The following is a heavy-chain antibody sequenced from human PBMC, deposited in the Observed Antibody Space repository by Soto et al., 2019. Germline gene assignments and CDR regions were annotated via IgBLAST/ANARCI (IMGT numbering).Heavy chain of an antibody. V-gene: IGHV4-34*01. Sequence: SETLSLTCAVYGGSFSGYYWSWIRQPPGKGLEWIGEINHSGSTNYNPSLKSRVTISVDTSKNQFSLKLSSVTAADTAVYYCARDGEGYCSGGSCYGVIDYWGQGTLVTVSS. D-gene: IGHD2-15*01. J-gene: IGHJ4*02. CDR2: INHSGST. CDR3: ARDGEGYCSGGSCYGVIDY. CDR1: GGSFSGYY.